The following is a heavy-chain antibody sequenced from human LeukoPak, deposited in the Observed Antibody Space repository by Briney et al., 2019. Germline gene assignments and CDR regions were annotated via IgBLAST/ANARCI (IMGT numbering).Heavy chain of an antibody. CDR2: IYYSGST. CDR3: ARHVRGPDHYFDY. D-gene: IGHD1-14*01. Sequence: SETLSLTCTVSGGSISSYYWGWIRQPPGKGLEWIGSIYYSGSTYYNPSLKSRVTISVDTSKNQFSLKLSSVTAADTAVYYCARHVRGPDHYFDYWGQGTLVTVSS. V-gene: IGHV4-39*01. CDR1: GGSISSYY. J-gene: IGHJ4*02.